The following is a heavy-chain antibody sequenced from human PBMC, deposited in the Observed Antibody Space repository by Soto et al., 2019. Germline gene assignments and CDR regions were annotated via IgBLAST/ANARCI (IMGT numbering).Heavy chain of an antibody. J-gene: IGHJ6*02. CDR1: GFTFSSYA. V-gene: IGHV3-30-3*01. Sequence: QVQLVESGGGVVQPGRSLRLSCAASGFTFSSYAMHWVRQAPGKGLEWVAVISYDGSNKYYADSVKGRFTISRDNSKNTLNLKMNSLRAEDTAVYYCARDRAPADPLITMIVVRPEHYYGMDVWGQGTTVTVSS. D-gene: IGHD3-22*01. CDR2: ISYDGSNK. CDR3: ARDRAPADPLITMIVVRPEHYYGMDV.